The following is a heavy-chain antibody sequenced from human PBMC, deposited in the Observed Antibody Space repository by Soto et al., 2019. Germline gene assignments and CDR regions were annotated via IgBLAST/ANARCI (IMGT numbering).Heavy chain of an antibody. CDR2: IYYSGST. CDR1: GGPISSGDYY. CDR3: ARDPATYYDFWSGYSPDV. J-gene: IGHJ6*02. Sequence: PSETLSLTCTVSGGPISSGDYYWSWIRQPPGKGLEWIGYIYYSGSTYYNPSLKSRVTISVDTSKNQLSLKLSSVTAADTAVYYFARDPATYYDFWSGYSPDVWAQGTTVPVSS. V-gene: IGHV4-30-4*01. D-gene: IGHD3-3*01.